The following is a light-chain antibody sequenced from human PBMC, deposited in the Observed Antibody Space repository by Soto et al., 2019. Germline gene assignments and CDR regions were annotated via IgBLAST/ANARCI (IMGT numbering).Light chain of an antibody. CDR1: QSVSSNN. J-gene: IGKJ1*01. V-gene: IGKV3-20*01. CDR2: GAS. CDR3: QQYGSSGT. Sequence: EIVLTQSPGTLSLSPGERATLSCRASQSVSSNNFAWYQQKPGQAPRLLIYGASTRATGIPARFSGSGSGTDFTLTISRLEPEDFAVYYCQQYGSSGTFGQGTKVDIK.